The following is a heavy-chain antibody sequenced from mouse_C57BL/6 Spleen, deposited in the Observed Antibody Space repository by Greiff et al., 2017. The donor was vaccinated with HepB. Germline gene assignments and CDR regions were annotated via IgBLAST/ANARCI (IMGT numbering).Heavy chain of an antibody. CDR3: AKEWDGAWLAY. Sequence: EVQLQQSGPELVKPGASVKISCKASGYTFTDYYMNWAKQSHGKSLEWIGDINPNNGGTSYNQKFKGKATLTVDKSSSTADMERRSLTSEGSAVFACAKEWDGAWLAYWGKGTLVTVSA. V-gene: IGHV1-26*01. CDR1: GYTFTDYY. D-gene: IGHD4-1*01. J-gene: IGHJ3*01. CDR2: INPNNGGT.